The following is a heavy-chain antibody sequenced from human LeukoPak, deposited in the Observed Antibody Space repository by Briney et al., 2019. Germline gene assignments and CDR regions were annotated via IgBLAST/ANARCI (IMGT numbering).Heavy chain of an antibody. D-gene: IGHD2-15*01. CDR2: ITASGDRT. V-gene: IGHV3-23*01. Sequence: GGSLRLSCAASGFTLSDYVMIWVRQAPGKGLEWVSGITASGDRTYYADSVQGRFTMSRDNSKNTVYLQMNSLRVDDTAVYYCARRDIVVIVSASDYWGQGTLVTVSS. J-gene: IGHJ4*02. CDR1: GFTLSDYV. CDR3: ARRDIVVIVSASDY.